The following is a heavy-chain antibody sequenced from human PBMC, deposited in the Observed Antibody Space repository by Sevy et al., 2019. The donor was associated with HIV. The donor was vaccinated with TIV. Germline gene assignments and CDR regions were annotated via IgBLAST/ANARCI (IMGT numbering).Heavy chain of an antibody. D-gene: IGHD3-16*02. Sequence: GGSLRLSCAASGFRFSSYGMNWVRQAPGKGLEWVAFLPYDGSKEDYAASVKGRFTISRDNSKNTLYLQMNSLRVEDTAGYYCTKDMVTFGGIIANSPGGFDIWGQGTMVTVSS. J-gene: IGHJ3*02. CDR3: TKDMVTFGGIIANSPGGFDI. CDR1: GFRFSSYG. V-gene: IGHV3-30*02. CDR2: LPYDGSKE.